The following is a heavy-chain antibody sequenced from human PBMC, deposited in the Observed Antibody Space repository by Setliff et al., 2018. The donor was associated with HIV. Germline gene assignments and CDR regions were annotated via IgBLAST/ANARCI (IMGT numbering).Heavy chain of an antibody. CDR3: ARGPPFAF. Sequence: SETLSLTCTVSGGSISSGSYYWSWIRQPAGKGLEWIGRIYTSGSTNYNPSLKSRVTISVDTSKNQFSLKLSSVTAADPAVYYCARGPPFAFWGQGLLVTVSS. CDR2: IYTSGST. J-gene: IGHJ4*02. CDR1: GGSISSGSYY. V-gene: IGHV4-61*02.